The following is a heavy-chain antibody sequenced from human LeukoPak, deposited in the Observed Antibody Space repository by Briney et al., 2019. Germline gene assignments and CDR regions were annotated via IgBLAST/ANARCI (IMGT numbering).Heavy chain of an antibody. Sequence: PSETLSLTCTGSGGSISSYYWSWLRQPAGKGLEGIGRIYTSGSTNYNPSLMSRGTISLDTTKNQFPLTLSSVLAADTAVASFSREDSHTTGHDTWGPGTLVTVSS. CDR1: GGSISSYY. CDR2: IYTSGST. CDR3: SREDSHTTGHDT. D-gene: IGHD3-22*01. J-gene: IGHJ5*02. V-gene: IGHV4-4*07.